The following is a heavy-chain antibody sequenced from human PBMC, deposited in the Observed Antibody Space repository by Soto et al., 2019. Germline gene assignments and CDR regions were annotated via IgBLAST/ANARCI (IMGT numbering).Heavy chain of an antibody. CDR2: INYDGSST. CDR3: ASSRYCRGGTCFGSLDY. CDR1: GFTFSNHW. V-gene: IGHV3-74*01. Sequence: EVQLVESGGGLVQPGGSLRLSCAASGFTFSNHWMHWVRQAPGKGLVWVSHINYDGSSTTYADSVKGRFTISRDNAKSTLYLQMNSLRAEDTALYYCASSRYCRGGTCFGSLDYWGQGTLVTVPS. J-gene: IGHJ4*02. D-gene: IGHD2-15*01.